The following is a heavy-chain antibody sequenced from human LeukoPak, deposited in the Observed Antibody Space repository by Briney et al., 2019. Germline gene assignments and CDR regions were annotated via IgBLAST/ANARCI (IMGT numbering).Heavy chain of an antibody. V-gene: IGHV1-58*02. CDR1: GFTFTSSA. D-gene: IGHD5-12*01. CDR3: AAVATAHSGYRDY. J-gene: IGHJ4*02. CDR2: IVVGSGNT. Sequence: SVKVSCKASGFTFTSSAMQWVRQARGQRLEWIGWIVVGSGNTDYAQKFQERVTITRDMSTSTAYMELSSLRSEDTAVYYCAAVATAHSGYRDYWGQGTLVTVSS.